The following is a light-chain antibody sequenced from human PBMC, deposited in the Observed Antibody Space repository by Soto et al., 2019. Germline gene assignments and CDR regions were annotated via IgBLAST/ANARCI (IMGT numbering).Light chain of an antibody. Sequence: DVQMTQSPSSLSASVGDRVTITCRASQAINSYLAWYQQKPGTAPKSLIYAASSLQTGVPSRFSGSESGTDFTLTISNLQPEDSATSYCQQYNIYPLTFGGGTKVEIK. CDR1: QAINSY. V-gene: IGKV1D-16*01. CDR2: AAS. CDR3: QQYNIYPLT. J-gene: IGKJ4*01.